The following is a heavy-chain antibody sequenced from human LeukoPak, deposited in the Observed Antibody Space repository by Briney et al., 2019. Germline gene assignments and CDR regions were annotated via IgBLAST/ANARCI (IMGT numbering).Heavy chain of an antibody. V-gene: IGHV4-59*01. CDR2: IYYSGSA. Sequence: SETLSLTCTVSGGSISDYSWSWIRQPPGKGLEGIGNIYYSGSANHNPSLKSRVTISRDTSKNQFSLKLTSVTTADTAVYYCARAGGVKTAALDLDYWGQGALVTVSS. CDR1: GGSISDYS. CDR3: ARAGGVKTAALDLDY. J-gene: IGHJ4*02. D-gene: IGHD6-25*01.